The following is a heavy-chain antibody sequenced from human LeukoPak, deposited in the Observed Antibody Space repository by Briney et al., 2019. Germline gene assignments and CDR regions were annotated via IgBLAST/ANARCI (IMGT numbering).Heavy chain of an antibody. Sequence: GGSLRLSCAASGFTFSSYDMHWVRQATGKGLEWVPAIGTAGDTYYPGSVKGRFTISRENAKNSLYLQMNSLRAGDTAVYYCARAPSDYYYGMDVWGQGTTVTVSS. J-gene: IGHJ6*02. V-gene: IGHV3-13*01. CDR2: IGTAGDT. CDR1: GFTFSSYD. CDR3: ARAPSDYYYGMDV.